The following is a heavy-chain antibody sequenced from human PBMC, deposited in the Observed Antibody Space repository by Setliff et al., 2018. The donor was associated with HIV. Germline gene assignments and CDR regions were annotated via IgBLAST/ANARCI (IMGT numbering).Heavy chain of an antibody. Sequence: ASETLSLTCTVSGGSIISYYWNWIRQPAGRGLEWIGRIYTSGSTNYNPSLKDRVTMSVDTSKNQFSLRLTSVTAADTAVYFCARSSQYGNLNWFDPWGRGTLVTVSS. CDR2: IYTSGST. CDR1: GGSIISYY. J-gene: IGHJ5*02. CDR3: ARSSQYGNLNWFDP. V-gene: IGHV4-4*07. D-gene: IGHD6-6*01.